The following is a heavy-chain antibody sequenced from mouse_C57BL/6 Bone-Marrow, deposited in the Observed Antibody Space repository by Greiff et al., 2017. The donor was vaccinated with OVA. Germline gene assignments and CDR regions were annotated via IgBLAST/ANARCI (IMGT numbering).Heavy chain of an antibody. J-gene: IGHJ1*03. CDR1: GFSLSTSGMG. CDR2: IYWDDDK. V-gene: IGHV8-12*01. CDR3: ARMIYYGNSVWYFDV. Sequence: QVTLKECGPGILQSSQTLSLTCSFSGFSLSTSGMGVSWIRQPSGKGLEWLAHIYWDDDKRYNPSLKSRLTISKDTSRNQVFLKITSVDTADTATYYCARMIYYGNSVWYFDVWGTGTTVTVSS. D-gene: IGHD2-1*01.